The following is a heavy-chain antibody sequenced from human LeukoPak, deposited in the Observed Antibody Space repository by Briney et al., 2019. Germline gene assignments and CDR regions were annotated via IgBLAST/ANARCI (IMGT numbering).Heavy chain of an antibody. CDR3: ARDRPTGASRLFVVQ. CDR1: GFTFGSYA. D-gene: IGHD2-15*01. J-gene: IGHJ4*02. Sequence: GGSLRLSCAASGFTFGSYAMTWVRQAPGKGLEWVSSMSSGGSYIYYAGSVRGRSTISRDNAKNSLYLLMNSLRVDDTAVYYCARDRPTGASRLFVVQWGQGTLVTVSS. CDR2: MSSGGSYI. V-gene: IGHV3-21*06.